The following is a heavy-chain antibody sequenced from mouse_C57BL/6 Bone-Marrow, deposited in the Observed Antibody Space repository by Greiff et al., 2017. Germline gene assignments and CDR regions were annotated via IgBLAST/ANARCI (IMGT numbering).Heavy chain of an antibody. J-gene: IGHJ1*03. V-gene: IGHV5-12*01. Sequence: EVMLVESGGGLVQPGGSLKLSCAASGSTFSDYYMYWVRQTPEKRLEWVAYISNGGGSTYYPDTVKGRFTISRDNAKNTLYLQMSRLKSEDTAMYYCASDGYYWYFDVWGTGTTVTVSS. CDR1: GSTFSDYY. CDR2: ISNGGGST. D-gene: IGHD2-3*01. CDR3: ASDGYYWYFDV.